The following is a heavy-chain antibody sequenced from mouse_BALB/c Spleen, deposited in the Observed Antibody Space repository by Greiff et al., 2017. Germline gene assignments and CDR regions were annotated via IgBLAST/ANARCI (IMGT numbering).Heavy chain of an antibody. D-gene: IGHD4-1*01. CDR1: GYTFTSYW. V-gene: IGHV1-5*01. CDR2: IYPGNSDT. Sequence: VQLQQSGTVLARPGASVKMSCKASGYTFTSYWMHWVNQRPGQGLEWIGAIYPGNSDTSYNQKFKGKAKLTAVTSTSTAYMELSSLTNEDTAVYDCARAPTGTEAMDYWGQGTSVTVSS. J-gene: IGHJ4*01. CDR3: ARAPTGTEAMDY.